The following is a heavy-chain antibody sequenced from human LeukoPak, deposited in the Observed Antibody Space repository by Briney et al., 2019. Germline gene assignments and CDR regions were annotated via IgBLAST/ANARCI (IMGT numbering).Heavy chain of an antibody. CDR2: ISSSGSTI. J-gene: IGHJ4*02. D-gene: IGHD1-26*01. CDR3: ARDVVAATLSPDY. Sequence: GGSLRLSCAASGFTFSDYYMSWIRQAPGKGLEWVSYISSSGSTIYYADSVQGRFTISRDNAKNSLYLQMNSLRAEDTAVYYCARDVVAATLSPDYWGQGTLVTVSS. CDR1: GFTFSDYY. V-gene: IGHV3-11*04.